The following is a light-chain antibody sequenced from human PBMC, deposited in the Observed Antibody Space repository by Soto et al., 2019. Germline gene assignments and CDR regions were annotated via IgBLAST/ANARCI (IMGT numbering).Light chain of an antibody. Sequence: QSALTQPPSACGSPEQSVTISCNGTSSDVGGYGYVSWYQQHPGKAPKLMIYEVTKRASGVPGRFSGSKSGNTASLTVSGLHAEDEADYFCSSYAGSNTDVVFGGGTKLTVL. J-gene: IGLJ2*01. CDR3: SSYAGSNTDVV. CDR2: EVT. V-gene: IGLV2-8*01. CDR1: SSDVGGYGY.